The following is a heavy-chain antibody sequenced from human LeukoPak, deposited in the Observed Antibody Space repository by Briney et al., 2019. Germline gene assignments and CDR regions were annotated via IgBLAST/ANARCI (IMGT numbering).Heavy chain of an antibody. Sequence: ASVKVSCKASGYTFIDYYIHWVRQAPGQGPEWMGWINPKRGDTNYAQKFQGRVIMTRDTSISTVYMELSRLRSDDTAVYYCARVSAACDAFDIWGQGTMVTVSS. V-gene: IGHV1-2*02. J-gene: IGHJ3*02. CDR3: ARVSAACDAFDI. D-gene: IGHD6-13*01. CDR2: INPKRGDT. CDR1: GYTFIDYY.